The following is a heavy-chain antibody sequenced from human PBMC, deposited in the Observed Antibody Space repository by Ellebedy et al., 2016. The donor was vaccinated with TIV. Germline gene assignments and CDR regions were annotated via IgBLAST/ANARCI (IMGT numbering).Heavy chain of an antibody. CDR3: AKDFSYCDYTEF. CDR1: GFPFSSYA. J-gene: IGHJ4*02. CDR2: MRGRCGST. D-gene: IGHD4-17*01. Sequence: GESLKISCAASGFPFSSYAMPWVRQAPGQGLEWVSTMRGRCGSTYYAGSVKGRFTVSRDTSTNTLYLRVNRLRAEDTSVYYCAKDFSYCDYTEFWGQGTLVTVSS. V-gene: IGHV3-23*01.